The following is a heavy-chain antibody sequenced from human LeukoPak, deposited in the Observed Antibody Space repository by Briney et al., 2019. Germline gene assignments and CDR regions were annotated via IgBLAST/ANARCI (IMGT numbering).Heavy chain of an antibody. V-gene: IGHV3-30*02. Sequence: GGSLRLSCAASRFTFSSYGMHWVRQAPGKGLEWVAFIQYDGINKYYADSVKGRFTISRDNSKNTLYLQMNSLRAEDTAVYYCARGGSYLSAFDIWGQGTMVTVSS. CDR2: IQYDGINK. J-gene: IGHJ3*02. CDR3: ARGGSYLSAFDI. D-gene: IGHD1-26*01. CDR1: RFTFSSYG.